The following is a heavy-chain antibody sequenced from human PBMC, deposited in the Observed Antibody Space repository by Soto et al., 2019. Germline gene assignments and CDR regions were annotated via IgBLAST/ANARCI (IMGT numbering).Heavy chain of an antibody. D-gene: IGHD3-16*01. CDR2: IKEDGSET. V-gene: IGHV3-7*01. J-gene: IGHJ3*02. Sequence: AQLVESGGGLVQPGGSLRLSCAASGFTFRSFWMSWVRQAPGKGLEWVASIKEDGSETQSLDSVKGRFAISRDNARNAVYLQMSSLRVEDTALYYCARVLVVSSAVGPESPYDAFEIWGQGTPVTVSS. CDR3: ARVLVVSSAVGPESPYDAFEI. CDR1: GFTFRSFW.